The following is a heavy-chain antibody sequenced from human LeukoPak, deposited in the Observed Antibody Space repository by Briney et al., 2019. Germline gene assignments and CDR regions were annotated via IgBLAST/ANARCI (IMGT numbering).Heavy chain of an antibody. CDR3: AASDYGDYDLYYYGMDV. CDR1: GFTFSSYG. Sequence: GGSLRLSCAASGFTFSSYGMHWVRQAPGKGLEWVAVISYDGSNKYYADSVKGRFTISRDNSKNTLYLQMNSLRAEDTAVYYCAASDYGDYDLYYYGMDVWGQGTTVTVSS. J-gene: IGHJ6*02. V-gene: IGHV3-30*03. D-gene: IGHD4-17*01. CDR2: ISYDGSNK.